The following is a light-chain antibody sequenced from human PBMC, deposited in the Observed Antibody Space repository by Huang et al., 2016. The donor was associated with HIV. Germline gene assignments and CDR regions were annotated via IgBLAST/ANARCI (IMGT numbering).Light chain of an antibody. Sequence: DIQMTPSPSSLSASVGDRVTITWRASQGIGNSLAWYQQKPEKAPRLLLYAPSTLESGVPSRFIGRGAGTHYTLTINTLQPEDIASYYCPQYHSLPWTFGQGTKVEIK. CDR1: QGIGNS. V-gene: IGKV1-NL1*01. CDR2: APS. CDR3: PQYHSLPWT. J-gene: IGKJ1*01.